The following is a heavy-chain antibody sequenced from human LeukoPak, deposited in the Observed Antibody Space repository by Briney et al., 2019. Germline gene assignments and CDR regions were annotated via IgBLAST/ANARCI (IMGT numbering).Heavy chain of an antibody. CDR3: ARLSFHYYDSSGYYPDY. D-gene: IGHD3-22*01. V-gene: IGHV4-59*08. Sequence: PSETLSLTCTVSGGFISGYHWSWIRQPPGKGLEWIGYIYYSGSTKYNPSLKSRVTISVDTSKNQFSLKLSSVTAADTAVYYCARLSFHYYDSSGYYPDYWGQGTLVTVSS. CDR1: GGFISGYH. CDR2: IYYSGST. J-gene: IGHJ4*02.